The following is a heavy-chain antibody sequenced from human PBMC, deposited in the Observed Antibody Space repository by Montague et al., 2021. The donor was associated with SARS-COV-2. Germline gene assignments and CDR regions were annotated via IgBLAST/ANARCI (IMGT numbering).Heavy chain of an antibody. CDR3: ARIRDYDILTGSYSGFDY. J-gene: IGHJ4*02. D-gene: IGHD3-9*01. V-gene: IGHV2-70*01. Sequence: PALGKPTQTLTLTCTFSGFSLSTSGMCVSWIRQPLGKALEWLALIDWDDDKYYSTSLKTRLTISKDTSKNQVVLTMTNMDPVGTATYYCARIRDYDILTGSYSGFDYWGQGTLVTVS. CDR1: GFSLSTSGMC. CDR2: IDWDDDK.